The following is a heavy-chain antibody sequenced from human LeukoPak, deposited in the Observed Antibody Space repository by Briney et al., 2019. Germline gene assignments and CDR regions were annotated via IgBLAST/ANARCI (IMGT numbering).Heavy chain of an antibody. CDR2: INPNSGGT. CDR3: ARAKIECSSTSCYRGGWFDP. CDR1: GYTFTGYY. V-gene: IGHV1-2*02. J-gene: IGHJ5*02. Sequence: ASVKVSCKASGYTFTGYYMHWVRQAPGQGLEWMGWINPNSGGTNYAQKFQGRVTMTRDTSISTAYMELSRLRSDDTAVYYCARAKIECSSTSCYRGGWFDPWDQGTLVTVSS. D-gene: IGHD2-2*02.